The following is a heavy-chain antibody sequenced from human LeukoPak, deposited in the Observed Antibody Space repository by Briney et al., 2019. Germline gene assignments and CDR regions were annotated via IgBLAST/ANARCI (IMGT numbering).Heavy chain of an antibody. CDR3: VRAGATTLLGLAY. CDR2: INHSGST. Sequence: SETLSLACAVYGGSFSGYYWSWIRQPPGKGLEWIGEINHSGSTNYNPSLKSRVTISVDTSKNQFSLKLSSVTAADTAVYYCVRAGATTLLGLAYWGQRTLVTVSS. J-gene: IGHJ4*02. V-gene: IGHV4-34*01. D-gene: IGHD1-26*01. CDR1: GGSFSGYY.